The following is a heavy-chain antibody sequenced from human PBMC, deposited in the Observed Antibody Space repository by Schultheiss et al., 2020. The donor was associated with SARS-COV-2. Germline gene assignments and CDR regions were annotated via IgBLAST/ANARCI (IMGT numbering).Heavy chain of an antibody. J-gene: IGHJ6*03. V-gene: IGHV3-53*01. Sequence: GGSLRLSCAASGFTVSNNYLSWVRQAPGKGLEWVSAIYGGGTTYYTDSVEGRFTISRHNSKNTLYLQMNSLRPEDTAVYYCTRDGIAVAGHYYMDVWGKGTTVTVSS. CDR1: GFTVSNNY. CDR2: IYGGGTT. D-gene: IGHD6-19*01. CDR3: TRDGIAVAGHYYMDV.